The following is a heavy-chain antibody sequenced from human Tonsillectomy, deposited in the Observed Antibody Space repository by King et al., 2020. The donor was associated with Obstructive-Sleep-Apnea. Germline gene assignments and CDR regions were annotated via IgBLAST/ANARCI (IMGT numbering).Heavy chain of an antibody. CDR3: ARLPSSGYYYWDY. CDR1: GGSIRSYF. D-gene: IGHD3-22*01. V-gene: IGHV4-59*08. Sequence: VQLQESGPGLVKPSETLSLPCTVSGGSIRSYFWSWIRQPPGKGLEWIGYIYYSGSPNYNPSLKSRVTISVDTSKNQFSLKLSSVTAADTAVYYCARLPSSGYYYWDYWGQGTLVTVSS. CDR2: IYYSGSP. J-gene: IGHJ4*02.